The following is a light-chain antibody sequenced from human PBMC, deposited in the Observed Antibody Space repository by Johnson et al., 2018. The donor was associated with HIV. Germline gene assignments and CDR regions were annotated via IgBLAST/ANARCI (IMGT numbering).Light chain of an antibody. CDR2: DNN. V-gene: IGLV1-51*01. J-gene: IGLJ1*01. CDR1: SSNIGNNY. Sequence: QSVLTQPPSVSAAPGQTVTISCSGSSSNIGNNYVSWYQQLPGTAPKLLIYDNNKRPSGIPDRFSGSKSGTSATLGITGLQTGDEADYYCGTWDPRLSAGVFGPGTKVSVL. CDR3: GTWDPRLSAGV.